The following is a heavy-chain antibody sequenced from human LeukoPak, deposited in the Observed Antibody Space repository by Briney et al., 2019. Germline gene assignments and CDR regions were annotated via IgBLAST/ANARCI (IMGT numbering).Heavy chain of an antibody. CDR2: ISSSSSYI. J-gene: IGHJ3*02. D-gene: IGHD2-21*01. CDR3: ASPYSHRAFDI. V-gene: IGHV3-21*01. CDR1: GFTFSSYS. Sequence: GGSLRLSCAASGFTFSSYSMNWVRQAPGKGLEWVSSISSSSSYIYYADSVKGRFTISRDNAKNSLYLQMNSLRAEDTAVYYCASPYSHRAFDIWGQGTMVTVSS.